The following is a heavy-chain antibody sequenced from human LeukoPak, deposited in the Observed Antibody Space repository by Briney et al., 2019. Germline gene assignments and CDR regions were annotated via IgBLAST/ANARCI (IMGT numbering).Heavy chain of an antibody. CDR3: AIHCISISCHSPR. CDR1: GLTFSGSG. Sequence: PGGSLRLSCVVSGLTFSGSGFHWVRQAPGKGLEWVAIIWYDGSKKYYADSVKGRFTISKDDSKDTVYLQMNSLRAEDTAVYYCAIHCISISCHSPRWGQGTLVTVSS. CDR2: IWYDGSKK. D-gene: IGHD2-2*01. J-gene: IGHJ4*02. V-gene: IGHV3-33*01.